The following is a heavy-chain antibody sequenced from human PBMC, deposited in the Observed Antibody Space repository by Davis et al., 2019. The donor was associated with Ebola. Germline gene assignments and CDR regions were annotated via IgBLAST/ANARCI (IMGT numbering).Heavy chain of an antibody. V-gene: IGHV4-59*04. D-gene: IGHD3-10*01. J-gene: IGHJ5*02. CDR3: GRMVLSLIDT. CDR2: VYFSGSA. Sequence: SETLSLTCTVSGVSIYSYYWSWVRQSPGKGLEWIGYVYFSGSATYSPSLQSRVTLSVDTSKNEFSLELSSVTAADTAVYYCGRMVLSLIDTWGQGTLVTVSS. CDR1: GVSIYSYY.